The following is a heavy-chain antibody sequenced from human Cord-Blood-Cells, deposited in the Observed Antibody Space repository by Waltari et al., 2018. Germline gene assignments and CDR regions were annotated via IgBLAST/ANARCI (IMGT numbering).Heavy chain of an antibody. J-gene: IGHJ4*02. Sequence: QVQLVQSGAEVKKPGASVRVSCKVSGNTLTELSMHWGRQAPGKGLEWMGGVDPEDGETNYAQKCQGRCTMTEDTSTDTAYMELSSLRSEDTAVYYCATVEINYDFWSGYSYYFDYWGQGTLVTVSS. CDR2: VDPEDGET. CDR1: GNTLTELS. CDR3: ATVEINYDFWSGYSYYFDY. V-gene: IGHV1-24*01. D-gene: IGHD3-3*01.